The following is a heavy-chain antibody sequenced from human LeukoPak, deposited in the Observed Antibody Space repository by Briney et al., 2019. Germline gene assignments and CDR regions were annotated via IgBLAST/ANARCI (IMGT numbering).Heavy chain of an antibody. J-gene: IGHJ3*02. CDR1: GGSISSNNW. D-gene: IGHD6-19*01. V-gene: IGHV4-4*02. Sequence: SETLSLTCAVSGGSISSNNWWGWVRQPPGKGLEWIGEIYHSGSPNYNPSLKSRVTISVDTSKNQFSLKLSSVTAADTAVYYCARSSGWYSAFDIWGQGTMVTVSS. CDR2: IYHSGSP. CDR3: ARSSGWYSAFDI.